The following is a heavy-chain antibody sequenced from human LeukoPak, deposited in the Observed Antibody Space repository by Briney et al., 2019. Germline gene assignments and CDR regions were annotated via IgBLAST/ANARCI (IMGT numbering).Heavy chain of an antibody. CDR1: GGTFSSYT. CDR2: IIPILGIA. D-gene: IGHD3-16*01. Sequence: SVKVSCKASGGTFSSYTISWVRQAPGQGLEWMGRIIPILGIANDAQKFQGRVTITADKSTSTAYMELSSLRSEDTAVYYCARDGVVWGYYMDVWGKGTTVTVSS. J-gene: IGHJ6*03. V-gene: IGHV1-69*04. CDR3: ARDGVVWGYYMDV.